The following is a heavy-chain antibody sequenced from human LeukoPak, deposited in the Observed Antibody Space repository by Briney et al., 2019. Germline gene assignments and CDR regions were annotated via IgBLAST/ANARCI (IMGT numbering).Heavy chain of an antibody. J-gene: IGHJ4*02. CDR3: ARHPSYTSGWPLDY. Sequence: GESLQISCKGSGYSSTSSWIGWVRQMPGKGLDWMGIIYLGDSETRYSPSFQGQVTISADKSINTAYLQWSSLKASDTAMYYCARHPSYTSGWPLDYWGQGTLVIVSS. D-gene: IGHD6-19*01. CDR1: GYSSTSSW. V-gene: IGHV5-51*01. CDR2: IYLGDSET.